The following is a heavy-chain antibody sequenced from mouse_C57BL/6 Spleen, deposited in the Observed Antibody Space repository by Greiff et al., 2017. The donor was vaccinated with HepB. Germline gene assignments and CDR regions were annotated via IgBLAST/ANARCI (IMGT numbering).Heavy chain of an antibody. D-gene: IGHD1-3*01. CDR3: ARRAVNFLFAY. Sequence: DVKLQESGPELVKPGASVKIPCKASGYTFTDYNMDWVKQSHGKSLEWIGDINPNNGGTIYNQKFKGKATLTVDKSSSTAYMELRSLTSEDTAVYYCARRAVNFLFAYWGQGTLVTVSA. V-gene: IGHV1-18*01. CDR2: INPNNGGT. CDR1: GYTFTDYN. J-gene: IGHJ3*01.